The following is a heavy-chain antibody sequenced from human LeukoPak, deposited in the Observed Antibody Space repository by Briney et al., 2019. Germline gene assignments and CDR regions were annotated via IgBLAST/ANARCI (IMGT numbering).Heavy chain of an antibody. CDR2: IYYTGST. D-gene: IGHD1-26*01. CDR1: GASISGGTYY. CDR3: ARRGGSGRAFDY. Sequence: SETLSLTCSVSGASISGGTYYWGWIRQPPGKGLEWIGSIYYTGSTYDNPSLKSRVNISVDTSKNQFSLKLSSVTAADTAVYYCARRGGSGRAFDYWGQGTLVTVSS. V-gene: IGHV4-39*01. J-gene: IGHJ4*02.